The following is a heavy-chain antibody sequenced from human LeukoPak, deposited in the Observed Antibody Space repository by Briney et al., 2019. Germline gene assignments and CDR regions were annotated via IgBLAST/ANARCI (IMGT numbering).Heavy chain of an antibody. CDR3: ASLGITGTIWFDP. CDR1: GGSISSYY. V-gene: IGHV4-4*09. Sequence: PSETLSLTCTVSGGSISSYYWSWIRQPPGKGLEWIGYIYTSGSTNYNPSLKSRVTISVDTSKTQFSLKLSSVTAADTAVYYCASLGITGTIWFDPWGQGTLVTVSS. J-gene: IGHJ5*02. CDR2: IYTSGST. D-gene: IGHD1-20*01.